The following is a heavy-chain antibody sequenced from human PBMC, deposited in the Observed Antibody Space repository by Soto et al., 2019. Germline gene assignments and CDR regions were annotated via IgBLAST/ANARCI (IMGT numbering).Heavy chain of an antibody. CDR3: ARDHVDTAMGFHYFDY. Sequence: QVQLVQSGAEVKKSGSSVKVSCKASGGTFSSYAISWVRQAPGQGLEWMGGIIPIFGTANYAQKFQGRVTITADKSTSTAYMELSSLRSEDTAVYYCARDHVDTAMGFHYFDYWGQGTLVTVSS. V-gene: IGHV1-69*06. J-gene: IGHJ4*02. D-gene: IGHD5-18*01. CDR2: IIPIFGTA. CDR1: GGTFSSYA.